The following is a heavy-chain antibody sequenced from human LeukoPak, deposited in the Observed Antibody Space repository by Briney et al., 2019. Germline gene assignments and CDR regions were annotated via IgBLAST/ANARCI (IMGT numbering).Heavy chain of an antibody. CDR2: ISGSGGST. J-gene: IGHJ4*02. Sequence: GGSLRLSCAASGFTFSSYAMSWVRQAPGKGLEWVSAISGSGGSTYYADSVKGWFTISRDNSKNTLYLQMNSLRAEDTAVYYCAKKDGLRFLEWLSYSLDYWGQGTLVTVSS. V-gene: IGHV3-23*01. CDR1: GFTFSSYA. D-gene: IGHD3-3*01. CDR3: AKKDGLRFLEWLSYSLDY.